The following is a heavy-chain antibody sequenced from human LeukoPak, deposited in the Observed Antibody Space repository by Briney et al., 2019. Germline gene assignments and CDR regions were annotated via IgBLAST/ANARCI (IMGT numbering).Heavy chain of an antibody. CDR2: MNPNSGNT. CDR1: GYTFTSYD. CDR3: ARLRRAGRRNWFDP. Sequence: ASVKVSCKASGYTFTSYDINWVRQATGQGLEWMGWMNPNSGNTGYAQKFQGRVTITRNTSISTAYMELSSLRSEDTAVYYCARLRRAGRRNWFDPWGQGTLVTVSS. J-gene: IGHJ5*02. D-gene: IGHD1-1*01. V-gene: IGHV1-8*03.